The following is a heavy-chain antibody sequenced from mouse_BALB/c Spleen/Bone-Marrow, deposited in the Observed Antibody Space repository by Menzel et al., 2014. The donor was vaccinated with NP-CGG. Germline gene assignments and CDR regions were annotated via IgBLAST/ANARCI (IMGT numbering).Heavy chain of an antibody. CDR1: GDSITSGY. CDR3: ARILLRSYAMDY. J-gene: IGHJ4*01. D-gene: IGHD1-1*01. Sequence: VHLQQPGPSLVKPSQTLSLPCSVTGDSITSGYWNWIRKFPGNKLEYMGYISYSGSTYYNPSLKSRISITRDTSKNXYYLQSNSVTTEDTATYYCARILLRSYAMDYWGQGTSVTGSS. CDR2: ISYSGST. V-gene: IGHV3-8*02.